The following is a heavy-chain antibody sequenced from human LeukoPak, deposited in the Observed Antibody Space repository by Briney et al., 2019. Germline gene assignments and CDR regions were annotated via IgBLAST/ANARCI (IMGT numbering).Heavy chain of an antibody. J-gene: IGHJ4*02. CDR3: ARRRDFIDY. CDR2: SSISGTTI. Sequence: GGSLRLSCAASGFTLSDYYLSWIRQAPGKGLEWVSYSSISGTTIYYADSVKGRFAISRDNAKNSLYLQMNSLRAEDTAVYCCARRRDFIDYWGQGTLVTVSS. CDR1: GFTLSDYY. V-gene: IGHV3-11*01. D-gene: IGHD3/OR15-3a*01.